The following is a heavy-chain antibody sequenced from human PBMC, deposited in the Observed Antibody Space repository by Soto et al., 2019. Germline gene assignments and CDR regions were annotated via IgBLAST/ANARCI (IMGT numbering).Heavy chain of an antibody. J-gene: IGHJ3*02. V-gene: IGHV1-69*05. Sequence: SVKVSCEASGGSFSSYAISWVRQAPGQGLEWMGGIIPIFGTANYAQKLQGRVTMTTDTSTSTAYMELRSLRSDDTAVYYCASNAGYYYDSSGTHAAFDIRGHGTMVPVSS. CDR2: IIPIFGTA. CDR1: GGSFSSYA. CDR3: ASNAGYYYDSSGTHAAFDI. D-gene: IGHD3-22*01.